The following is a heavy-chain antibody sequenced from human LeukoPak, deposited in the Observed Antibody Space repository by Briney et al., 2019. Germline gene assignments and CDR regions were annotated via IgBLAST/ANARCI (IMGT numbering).Heavy chain of an antibody. D-gene: IGHD3-22*01. Sequence: SETLSLTCTVSGGSISSYYWSWIRQSPGKGLEWIGYIYYSGSTNYNPSLKSRVTISVDTSKNQFSLKLSSVIAADTAVYYCARREGSGYYGYFDYWGQGTLVTVSS. CDR2: IYYSGST. J-gene: IGHJ4*02. V-gene: IGHV4-59*08. CDR1: GGSISSYY. CDR3: ARREGSGYYGYFDY.